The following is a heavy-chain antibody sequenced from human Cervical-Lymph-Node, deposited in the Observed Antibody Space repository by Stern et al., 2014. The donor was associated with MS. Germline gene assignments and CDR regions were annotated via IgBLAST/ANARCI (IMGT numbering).Heavy chain of an antibody. CDR2: SSSYNGNT. CDR1: GYTFTTPNYG. J-gene: IGHJ4*02. V-gene: IGHV1-18*01. CDR3: ARERLRDFNDYHFDS. D-gene: IGHD4-11*01. Sequence: VQLVQSGPEVRQSGASVRVSCKASGYTFTTPNYGIAWVREAPGRGLEWMGWSSSYNGNTVYAQKLQDRVTMTTDPSTSTAYMELRSLRSDDTAFYYCARERLRDFNDYHFDSWCQGTLVTVSS.